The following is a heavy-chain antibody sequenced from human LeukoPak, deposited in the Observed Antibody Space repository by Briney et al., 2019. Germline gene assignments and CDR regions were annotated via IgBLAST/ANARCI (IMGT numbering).Heavy chain of an antibody. J-gene: IGHJ4*02. Sequence: GGSLRLSCAASGFSVSSNYMSWVRQAPGKGLEWVSVIYTSGSTYYADSVKGRFTISRGNSKNTLYLQMNSLRAEDTAVYYCARAPEQLAPPYFDFWGQGTLVTVSP. CDR2: IYTSGST. CDR1: GFSVSSNY. V-gene: IGHV3-66*01. D-gene: IGHD6-6*01. CDR3: ARAPEQLAPPYFDF.